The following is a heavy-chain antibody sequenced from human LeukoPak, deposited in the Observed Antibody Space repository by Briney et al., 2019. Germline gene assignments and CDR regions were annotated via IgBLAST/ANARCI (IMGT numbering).Heavy chain of an antibody. Sequence: SETLSLTCTVSGGSISSYYWSWIRQPPGKGLEWLGYIYYSGSTNYNPFLKSRVTISVDTSKNQFSLKLSSVTAADTAVYYCARHLWGYGDYVTYYYYYGMDVWGQGTTVTVSS. CDR2: IYYSGST. J-gene: IGHJ6*02. V-gene: IGHV4-59*08. CDR1: GGSISSYY. CDR3: ARHLWGYGDYVTYYYYYGMDV. D-gene: IGHD4-17*01.